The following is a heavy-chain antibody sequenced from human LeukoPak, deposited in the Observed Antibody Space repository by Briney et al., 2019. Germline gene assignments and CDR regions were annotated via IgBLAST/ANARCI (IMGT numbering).Heavy chain of an antibody. J-gene: IGHJ6*02. CDR1: GGSISSYY. CDR2: ISSSSSTI. CDR3: ARVSHAEMARKYYHSGLDV. D-gene: IGHD5-24*01. V-gene: IGHV3-48*01. Sequence: ETLSLTCTVSGGSISSYYWSWVRQAPGKGLEWVSYISSSSSTIYYADSVKGRFTISRDNAKNSLYLQMDSLRAEDTAVYYCARVSHAEMARKYYHSGLDVWGQGTTVTVSS.